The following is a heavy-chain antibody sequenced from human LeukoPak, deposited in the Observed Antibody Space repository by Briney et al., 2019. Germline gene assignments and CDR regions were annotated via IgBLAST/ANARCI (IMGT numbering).Heavy chain of an antibody. CDR1: GFTFSSYA. V-gene: IGHV3-23*01. CDR2: ISGSGDSA. CDR3: ARDRVGATDYFDY. J-gene: IGHJ4*02. D-gene: IGHD1-26*01. Sequence: GGSLRLSCAASGFTFSSYAMSWVRQAPGKGLEWVSAISGSGDSAYYADSVKGRFTISRDNSKNTLYLQMNSLGAEDTAVYYCARDRVGATDYFDYWGQGTLVTVSS.